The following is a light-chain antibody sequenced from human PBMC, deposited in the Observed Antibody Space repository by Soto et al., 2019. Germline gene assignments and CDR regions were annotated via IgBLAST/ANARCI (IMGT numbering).Light chain of an antibody. J-gene: IGLJ2*01. CDR1: SSDVGGYNY. V-gene: IGLV2-14*01. CDR3: ASWDDRLGAVI. Sequence: QSALTQPASVSGSPGQSITISCTGTSSDVGGYNYVSWYQQYPGKAPKLMIYEVTHRPSGVSNRFSGSKSGNTASLTISGLQAEDEANYYCASWDDRLGAVIFGGGTQLTVL. CDR2: EVT.